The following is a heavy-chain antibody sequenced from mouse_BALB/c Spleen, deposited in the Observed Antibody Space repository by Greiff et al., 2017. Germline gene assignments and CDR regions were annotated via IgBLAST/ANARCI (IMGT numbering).Heavy chain of an antibody. V-gene: IGHV3-8*02. Sequence: EVKLEESGPSLVKPSQTLSLTCSVTGDSITSGYWNWIRKFPGNKLEYMGYISYSGSTYYNPSLKSRISITRDTSKNQYYLQLNSVTTEDTATYYCATSYYGSSPAWFAYWGLGTLVTVSA. CDR2: ISYSGST. J-gene: IGHJ3*01. CDR3: ATSYYGSSPAWFAY. D-gene: IGHD1-1*01. CDR1: GDSITSGY.